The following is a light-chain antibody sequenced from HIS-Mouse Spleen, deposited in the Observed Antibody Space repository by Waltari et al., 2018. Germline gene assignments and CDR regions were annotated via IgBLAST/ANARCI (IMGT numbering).Light chain of an antibody. J-gene: IGLJ2*01. CDR2: EDS. CDR1: ALPTNS. CDR3: YSTDSSGNHRV. Sequence: SYELTQPPSVSVSPGQTARITCSGDALPTNSADWYQQKSGQAPVLVIYEDSKRPSGIPERFSGSSSGTMATLTISGAQVEDEADYYCYSTDSSGNHRVFGGGTKLTVL. V-gene: IGLV3-10*01.